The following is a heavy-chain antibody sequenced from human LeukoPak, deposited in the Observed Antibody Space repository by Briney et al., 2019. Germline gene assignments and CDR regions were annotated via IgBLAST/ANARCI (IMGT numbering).Heavy chain of an antibody. CDR3: ARSGQQLDYFDY. CDR2: INHSGST. J-gene: IGHJ4*02. Sequence: SETLSLTCAVYGESFSSYYWSWIRQSLGKGLEWIAEINHSGSTNFNPSLKSRVTISIDTSKIQFSLKLNSVTAADTSVYYCARSGQQLDYFDYWGQGTLVTVSS. V-gene: IGHV4-34*01. D-gene: IGHD6-13*01. CDR1: GESFSSYY.